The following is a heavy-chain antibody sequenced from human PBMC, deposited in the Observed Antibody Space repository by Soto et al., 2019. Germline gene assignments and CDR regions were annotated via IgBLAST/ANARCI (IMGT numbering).Heavy chain of an antibody. CDR2: IIPIFGTA. CDR3: ARVAYLTARYFDY. Sequence: ASVKVSCKASGGTFSSYAISWVRQAPGQGLEWMGGIIPIFGTANYAQKFQGRVTITADESTSTAYMELSSLRSEDTAVYYCARVAYLTARYFDYWGQRTLVTVSS. D-gene: IGHD6-6*01. J-gene: IGHJ4*02. V-gene: IGHV1-69*13. CDR1: GGTFSSYA.